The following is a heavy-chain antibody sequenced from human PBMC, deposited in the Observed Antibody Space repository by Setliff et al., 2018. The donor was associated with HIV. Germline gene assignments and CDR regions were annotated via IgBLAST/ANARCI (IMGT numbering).Heavy chain of an antibody. D-gene: IGHD1-26*01. J-gene: IGHJ4*02. V-gene: IGHV3-7*01. CDR1: GFNVNNKY. CDR2: IKQDGSEK. Sequence: PGGSLRLSCAVSGFNVNNKYMTWVRQAPGKGLEWVAKIKQDGSEKYYVDSVKGRFTISRDNAKNSLYLQMNSLRAEDTAMYYCVRDPIEGSPDYFDYWGQGALVTVSS. CDR3: VRDPIEGSPDYFDY.